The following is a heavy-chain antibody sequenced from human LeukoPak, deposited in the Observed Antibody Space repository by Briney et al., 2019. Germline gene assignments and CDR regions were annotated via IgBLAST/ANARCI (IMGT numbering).Heavy chain of an antibody. CDR2: IKQDGSEK. J-gene: IGHJ4*02. Sequence: GWSLRLSCAASGFTFSSYWMSWVRQAPGTGLEWVANIKQDGSEKYYVDSVKGRFTISRDNAKNSLYLQMNSLRAEDTAVYYCARVVGWFGEAKGIFDYWGQGTLVTVSS. CDR1: GFTFSSYW. CDR3: ARVVGWFGEAKGIFDY. D-gene: IGHD3-10*01. V-gene: IGHV3-7*01.